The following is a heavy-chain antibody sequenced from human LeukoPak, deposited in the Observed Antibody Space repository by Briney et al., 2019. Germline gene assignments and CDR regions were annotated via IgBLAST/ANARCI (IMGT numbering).Heavy chain of an antibody. J-gene: IGHJ4*02. D-gene: IGHD5-12*01. CDR1: GYTFTGYY. CDR2: INPNSGGT. V-gene: IGHV1-2*06. CDR3: TRDRGYDYFFDY. Sequence: GASVKVSCKASGYTFTGYYMHWVRQAPGQGLEWMGRINPNSGGTNYAQKFQGRVTMTRDTSISTAYMELSRLGSDDTAVYYCTRDRGYDYFFDYWGQGTLVTVSS.